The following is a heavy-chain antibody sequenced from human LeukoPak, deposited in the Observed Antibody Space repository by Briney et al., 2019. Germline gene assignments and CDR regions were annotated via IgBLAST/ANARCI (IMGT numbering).Heavy chain of an antibody. CDR3: SRPLYDSSGYSAFDI. V-gene: IGHV1-2*02. J-gene: IGHJ3*02. Sequence: ASVNVSCKASGYTFTGYYMHWVRQAPGQGLEWMGWINPNSGGTNYAQKLQGRVTMTRDTSIRTAYMELSRLRSDDTAVYYCSRPLYDSSGYSAFDIGGQGTMVTVPS. CDR2: INPNSGGT. D-gene: IGHD3-22*01. CDR1: GYTFTGYY.